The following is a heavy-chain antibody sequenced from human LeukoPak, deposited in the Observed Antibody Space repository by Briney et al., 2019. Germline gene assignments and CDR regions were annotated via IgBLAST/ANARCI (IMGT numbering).Heavy chain of an antibody. J-gene: IGHJ5*02. CDR3: ARLGSGTNNWFDP. D-gene: IGHD1-26*01. Sequence: SETLSLTCAVSGYSISSSSWWGWIRQPPGKGLEWIGYIYYSGSTNYNPSLKSRVTISVDTSKNQFSLKLSSVTAADTAVYYCARLGSGTNNWFDPWGQGTLVTVSS. CDR2: IYYSGST. V-gene: IGHV4-28*01. CDR1: GYSISSSSW.